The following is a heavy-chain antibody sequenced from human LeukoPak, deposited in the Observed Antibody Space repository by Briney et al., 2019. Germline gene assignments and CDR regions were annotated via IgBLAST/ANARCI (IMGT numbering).Heavy chain of an antibody. J-gene: IGHJ4*02. CDR2: MNPNSGNT. D-gene: IGHD3-10*01. CDR3: ARGRYGSGTYRFDY. V-gene: IGHV1-8*03. CDR1: GYTFTGYY. Sequence: GASVKVSCKASGYTFTGYYMHWVRQAPGQGLEWMGWMNPNSGNTGYAQKFQGRVTITRNTSISTAYMELSSLRSEDTAVYYCARGRYGSGTYRFDYWGQGTLVTVSS.